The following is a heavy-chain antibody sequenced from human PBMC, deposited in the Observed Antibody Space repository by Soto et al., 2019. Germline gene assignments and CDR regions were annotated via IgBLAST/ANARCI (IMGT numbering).Heavy chain of an antibody. CDR1: GFTFSSYA. D-gene: IGHD2-2*02. CDR3: AKDLQKPYQLLYFEYGDYYYYYGMDV. J-gene: IGHJ6*02. V-gene: IGHV3-23*01. CDR2: ISGSGGST. Sequence: EVQLLESGGGLVQPGGSLRLSCAASGFTFSSYAMSWVRQAPGKGLEWVSAISGSGGSTYYADSVKGRFTISRDNSKNTLYLQMNSLRAEATAVYYCAKDLQKPYQLLYFEYGDYYYYYGMDVWGQGTTVTVSS.